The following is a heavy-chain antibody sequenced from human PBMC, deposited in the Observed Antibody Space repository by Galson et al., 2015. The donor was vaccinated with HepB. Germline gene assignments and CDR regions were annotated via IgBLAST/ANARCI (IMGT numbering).Heavy chain of an antibody. CDR2: ISSSSSTI. CDR3: ARAGGSGSYFFDY. Sequence: SLRLSCAASGFTFSSYSMNWVRQAPGKGLEWVSYISSSSSTIYYADSVKGRFTLSRDNAKNSLYLQMNSLRAEDTAVYCCARAGGSGSYFFDYWGQGTLVTVSS. J-gene: IGHJ4*02. CDR1: GFTFSSYS. V-gene: IGHV3-48*04. D-gene: IGHD3-10*01.